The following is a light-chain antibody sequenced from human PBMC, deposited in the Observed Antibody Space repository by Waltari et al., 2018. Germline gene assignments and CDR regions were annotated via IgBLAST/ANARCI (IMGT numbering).Light chain of an antibody. Sequence: QSVLTQPPSLSAAAGQKVTIPCSGSSSNIGNNFVVWYQQLPGTAPKVLIHDTNKRPSGIPDRFAGSKSGTSATLDITGLQTGDEADYYCQTWDKSLNVVVCGGGTKLTVL. CDR3: QTWDKSLNVVV. CDR1: SSNIGNNF. V-gene: IGLV1-51*01. CDR2: DTN. J-gene: IGLJ2*01.